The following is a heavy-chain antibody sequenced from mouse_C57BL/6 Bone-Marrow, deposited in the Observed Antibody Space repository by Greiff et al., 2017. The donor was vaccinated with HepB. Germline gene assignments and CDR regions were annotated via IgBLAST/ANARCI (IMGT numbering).Heavy chain of an antibody. J-gene: IGHJ4*01. V-gene: IGHV1-66*01. CDR2: IYPGSGNT. D-gene: IGHD1-1*01. CDR3: ARSSGSSLMDY. CDR1: GYSFTSYY. Sequence: VQLQESGPELVKPGASVKISCKASGYSFTSYYIHWVKQRPGQGLEWIGWIYPGSGNTKYNEKFKGKATLTADTSSSTASMQLSSLTSEDSAVYYCARSSGSSLMDYWGQGTSVTVSS.